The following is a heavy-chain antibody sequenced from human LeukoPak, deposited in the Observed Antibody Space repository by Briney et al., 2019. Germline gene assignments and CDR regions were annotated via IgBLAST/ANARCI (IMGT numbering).Heavy chain of an antibody. Sequence: GGSLRLSCAASGFTFTNYAMSWVRQAPGKGLEWVAAIRISGGSTYYAGSVKGRFTISRDNSKNTLYLQMNSLRAEDTAVYHCAKDELDIVVVPAASTNYYYYGMDVWSQGTTVTVSS. CDR1: GFTFTNYA. V-gene: IGHV3-23*01. CDR2: IRISGGST. D-gene: IGHD2-2*03. CDR3: AKDELDIVVVPAASTNYYYYGMDV. J-gene: IGHJ6*02.